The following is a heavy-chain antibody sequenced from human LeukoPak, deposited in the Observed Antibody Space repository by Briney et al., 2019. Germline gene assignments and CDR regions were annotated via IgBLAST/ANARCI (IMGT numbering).Heavy chain of an antibody. CDR1: GFTFSNYA. CDR3: AKPYPTLTTSAVLDN. D-gene: IGHD1-1*01. Sequence: PGGSLRLSRAASGFTFSNYAIHWVRQAPGRGLEWVAAISYDGNSQHYGAPVKGRFTISRDNSKNTVYLQINTLRAEDAAIYYCAKPYPTLTTSAVLDNWGQGTLVTVSS. CDR2: ISYDGNSQ. V-gene: IGHV3-30*18. J-gene: IGHJ4*02.